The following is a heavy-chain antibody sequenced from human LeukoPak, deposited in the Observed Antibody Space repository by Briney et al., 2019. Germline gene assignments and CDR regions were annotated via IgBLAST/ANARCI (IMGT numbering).Heavy chain of an antibody. J-gene: IGHJ5*02. D-gene: IGHD3-22*01. CDR3: AREAPYYYDSSGYYPEGWFDP. Sequence: GGSVKVSCKASGYTFSSYYMHWVRQAPGQGLEMMGIITPSGVSTSYAQKFQGRVTMTRDTSTSTVYMELSSLRSEDTAVYYCAREAPYYYDSSGYYPEGWFDPWGQGTLVTVSS. V-gene: IGHV1-46*01. CDR1: GYTFSSYY. CDR2: ITPSGVST.